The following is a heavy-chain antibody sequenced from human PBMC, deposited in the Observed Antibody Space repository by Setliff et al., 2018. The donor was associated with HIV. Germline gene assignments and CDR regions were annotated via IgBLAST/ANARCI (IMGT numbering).Heavy chain of an antibody. CDR3: ARRDYDFWSGYYTADYYYYYMDV. V-gene: IGHV3-48*01. D-gene: IGHD3-3*01. CDR1: GFTLSSYS. Sequence: TGGSLRLSCAASGFTLSSYSMNWVRQAPGKGLEWVSYISSSSSTIYYADSVKGRFTISRDNAKNSLYLQMNSLRAEDTAVYYCARRDYDFWSGYYTADYYYYYMDVWGKGTTVTVSS. CDR2: ISSSSSTI. J-gene: IGHJ6*03.